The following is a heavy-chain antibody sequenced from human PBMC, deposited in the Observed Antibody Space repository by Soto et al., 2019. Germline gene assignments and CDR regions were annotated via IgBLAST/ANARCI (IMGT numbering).Heavy chain of an antibody. CDR3: ARGGVSTRTFDY. V-gene: IGHV5-51*01. CDR2: IYPSDSDT. CDR1: GYNFASYW. J-gene: IGHJ4*02. D-gene: IGHD3-3*01. Sequence: GASLKISCKGSGYNFASYWIAWVRQMPGKGLELMGIIYPSDSDTRYRPSFQGQVTISADKSISSAYLQWSSLRASDTAMYYCARGGVSTRTFDYWGQGTPVTVSS.